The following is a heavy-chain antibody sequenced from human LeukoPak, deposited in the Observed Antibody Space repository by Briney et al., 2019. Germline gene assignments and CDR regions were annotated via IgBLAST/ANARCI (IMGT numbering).Heavy chain of an antibody. CDR1: GFTFSSYA. Sequence: GGSLRLSCVASGFTFSSYAMHWVRQAPGKGLEWVAVISYDGSNKYHADSVKGRFTISRDNSKNTLYLQMNSLRAEDMAVYYCAGARGTYSHDAFDIWGQGTMVTVSS. J-gene: IGHJ3*02. V-gene: IGHV3-30-3*01. CDR3: AGARGTYSHDAFDI. CDR2: ISYDGSNK. D-gene: IGHD1-26*01.